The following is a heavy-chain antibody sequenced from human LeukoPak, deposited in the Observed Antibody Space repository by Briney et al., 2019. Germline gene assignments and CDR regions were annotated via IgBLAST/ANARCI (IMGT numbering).Heavy chain of an antibody. CDR1: GFTFSSYA. J-gene: IGHJ4*02. CDR3: ARGRGGYSYVFDY. Sequence: PGGSLRLSCAASGFTFSSYAMSWVRQAPGKGLEWVSDISGSGSSTYYADSVKGRFTISRDNAKNSLYLQMTSLRAEDTAVYYCARGRGGYSYVFDYWGQGILVTVSS. V-gene: IGHV3-23*01. D-gene: IGHD5-18*01. CDR2: ISGSGSST.